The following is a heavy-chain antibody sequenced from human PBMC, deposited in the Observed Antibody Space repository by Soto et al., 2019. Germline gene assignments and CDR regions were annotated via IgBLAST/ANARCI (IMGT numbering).Heavy chain of an antibody. Sequence: QVTLKESGPVLVKPTETLTLTCTVSGFSLSNPRMGVSWIRRPPGKALEWLAHIFSNDEESYNTSLKSRLTISRDTSRSQVVLIMTNMDPVDTATYSCARIRPLKYDSSLFDPWGQGILVTVSS. CDR2: IFSNDEE. CDR1: GFSLSNPRMG. CDR3: ARIRPLKYDSSLFDP. V-gene: IGHV2-26*01. D-gene: IGHD3-22*01. J-gene: IGHJ5*02.